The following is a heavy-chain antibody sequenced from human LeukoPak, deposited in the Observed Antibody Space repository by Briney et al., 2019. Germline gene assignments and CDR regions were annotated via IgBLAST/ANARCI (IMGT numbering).Heavy chain of an antibody. CDR3: ASVKLGPEGFFDS. Sequence: ASVKVSCKASGYTFTVYYLHWVRQAPGHGLEWMGWINPNSGGTNYAQKFQGRVTMTRGTSTSTAYMELRRLRSDDTAVYHCASVKLGPEGFFDSWGQGTLVTVSS. CDR1: GYTFTVYY. J-gene: IGHJ4*02. D-gene: IGHD7-27*01. CDR2: INPNSGGT. V-gene: IGHV1-2*02.